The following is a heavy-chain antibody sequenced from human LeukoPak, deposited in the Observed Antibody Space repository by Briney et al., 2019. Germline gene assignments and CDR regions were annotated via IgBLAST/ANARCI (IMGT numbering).Heavy chain of an antibody. Sequence: ASVKVSCKVSGYTLTELSMHWVRQAPGKGLEWMGGFDPEDGETIYAQKFQGRVTMTEDTSTDTAYMELSSLRSEDTAVYYCATIKADSSGYSFDCWGQGTLVTVSS. CDR1: GYTLTELS. J-gene: IGHJ4*02. CDR3: ATIKADSSGYSFDC. CDR2: FDPEDGET. D-gene: IGHD3-22*01. V-gene: IGHV1-24*01.